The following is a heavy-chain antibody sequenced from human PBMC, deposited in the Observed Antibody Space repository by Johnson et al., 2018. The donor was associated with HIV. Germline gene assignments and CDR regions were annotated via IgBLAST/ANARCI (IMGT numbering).Heavy chain of an antibody. J-gene: IGHJ3*02. V-gene: IGHV3-9*01. D-gene: IGHD1-7*01. CDR1: GFTFSNYG. CDR3: ATDIQAGTHDAFDI. Sequence: VQLVESGGGVVKPGGSLRLSCAASGFTFSNYGMHWVRQAPGKGLEWVSGISWNSGTKGYEDSVKGRFNISRVNAKNSLYLQMSSLRTDDTAFYYCATDIQAGTHDAFDIWGQGTMVTFSS. CDR2: ISWNSGTK.